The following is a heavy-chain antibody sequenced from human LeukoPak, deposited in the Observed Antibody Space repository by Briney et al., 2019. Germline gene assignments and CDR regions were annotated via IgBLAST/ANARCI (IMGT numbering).Heavy chain of an antibody. Sequence: GGSLRLSCAASGFTFSSYAMSWVRQAPGKGLEWVSAISGSGGSTYYADSVKGRFTISRDNSKNTLYPQMNSLRAEDTAVYYCAKPSWGSSGYFDYWGQGTLVTVSS. V-gene: IGHV3-23*01. D-gene: IGHD3-22*01. CDR2: ISGSGGST. CDR3: AKPSWGSSGYFDY. J-gene: IGHJ4*02. CDR1: GFTFSSYA.